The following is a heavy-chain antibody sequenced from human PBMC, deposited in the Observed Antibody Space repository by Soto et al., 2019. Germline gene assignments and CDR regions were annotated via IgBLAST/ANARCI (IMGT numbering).Heavy chain of an antibody. CDR3: ARQRYYYGSGSYSFDY. J-gene: IGHJ4*02. V-gene: IGHV4-59*08. CDR2: IYYSGST. Sequence: QVQLQESGPGLVKPSETLSLTCTVSGGSISSYYWSWIRQPPGKGLEWIGYIYYSGSTNYNPSLKSRVTISVDTSKNQFSLKRSSVTAADTAVYYCARQRYYYGSGSYSFDYWGQGTLVTVSS. CDR1: GGSISSYY. D-gene: IGHD3-10*01.